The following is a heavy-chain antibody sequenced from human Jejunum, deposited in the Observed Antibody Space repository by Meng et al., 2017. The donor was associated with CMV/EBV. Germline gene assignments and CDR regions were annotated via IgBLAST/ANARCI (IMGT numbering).Heavy chain of an antibody. Sequence: SCAASGFTVSNDYVSWVRQAPGKGLGWVSVIYSTGGTYYADSVRGRLAISRDNSKNTVFLQMSSLRAEDTAVYYCARTNLHTHMDVWGQGTTVTVSS. J-gene: IGHJ6*02. D-gene: IGHD2-2*02. V-gene: IGHV3-53*01. CDR2: IYSTGGT. CDR3: ARTNLHTHMDV. CDR1: GFTVSNDY.